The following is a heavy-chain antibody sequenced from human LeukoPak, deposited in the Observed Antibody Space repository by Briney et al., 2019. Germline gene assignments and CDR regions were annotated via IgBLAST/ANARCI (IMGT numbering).Heavy chain of an antibody. Sequence: PSETLSLTCAVYGGSFSGYYWSWIRQPPGKGLEWIGEINHSGSTNYNPSLKSRVTISVDTSKNQFSLKLSSVSAADTAVYYCARVRYYGSGSYYSCFDYWGQGTLVTVSS. CDR3: ARVRYYGSGSYYSCFDY. CDR2: INHSGST. J-gene: IGHJ4*02. CDR1: GGSFSGYY. D-gene: IGHD3-10*01. V-gene: IGHV4-34*01.